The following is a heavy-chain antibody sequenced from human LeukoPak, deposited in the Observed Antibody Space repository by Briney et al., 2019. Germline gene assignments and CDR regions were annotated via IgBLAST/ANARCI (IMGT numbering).Heavy chain of an antibody. Sequence: SETLSLTCAVYGGSFSGYYWSWIRQPPGKGLEWIGEINHSGSTNCDPSLKSRVTISVDTSKNQFSLNLRPVTAADTAVYYCARDSTMPDYWGQGTLVTVSS. CDR2: INHSGST. J-gene: IGHJ4*02. CDR1: GGSFSGYY. D-gene: IGHD2-2*01. V-gene: IGHV4-34*01. CDR3: ARDSTMPDY.